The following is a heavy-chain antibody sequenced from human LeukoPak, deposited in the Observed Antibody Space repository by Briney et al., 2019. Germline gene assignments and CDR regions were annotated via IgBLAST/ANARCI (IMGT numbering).Heavy chain of an antibody. J-gene: IGHJ4*02. V-gene: IGHV4-39*01. CDR1: GGSISSSSYY. CDR3: ASLWFGEYFDY. Sequence: SETLSLTCTVSGGSISSSSYYWAWIRQPPGKGLEIIGNIYYTGSTYYNTSLKSRVTIFVDTPKNQFSLNLSSVTAADTAVYYCASLWFGEYFDYWGQGALVTVFS. CDR2: IYYTGST. D-gene: IGHD3-10*01.